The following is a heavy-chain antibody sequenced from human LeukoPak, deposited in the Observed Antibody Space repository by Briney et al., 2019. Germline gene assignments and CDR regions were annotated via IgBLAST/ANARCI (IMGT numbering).Heavy chain of an antibody. V-gene: IGHV1-8*01. D-gene: IGHD2-2*01. CDR3: ARGWGVVPAARLNWFDP. J-gene: IGHJ5*02. CDR1: GYTFTSYD. CDR2: MNPNSGNT. Sequence: GASVKVSCKASGYTFTSYDINWVRQATGQGLEWMGWMNPNSGNTGYAQKFQGRVTMTRNTSISTAYMELSSLRSEDTAVYYCARGWGVVPAARLNWFDPWGQGTLVTVSS.